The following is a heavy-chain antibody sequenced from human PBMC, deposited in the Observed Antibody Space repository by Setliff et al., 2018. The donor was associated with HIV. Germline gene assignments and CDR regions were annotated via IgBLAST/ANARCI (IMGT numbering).Heavy chain of an antibody. Sequence: SVKVSCKASGFILTSNYMHWVRQAPGQGLEWMGGTLPMFGTTDYAQKLQGRVTITADHSTSTTYMGLSGLTSEDTAVYYCARDRRDFRIKNWFDSWGQGTLVTVSS. J-gene: IGHJ5*01. CDR1: GFILTSNY. D-gene: IGHD2-21*02. CDR3: ARDRRDFRIKNWFDS. CDR2: TLPMFGTT. V-gene: IGHV1-69*13.